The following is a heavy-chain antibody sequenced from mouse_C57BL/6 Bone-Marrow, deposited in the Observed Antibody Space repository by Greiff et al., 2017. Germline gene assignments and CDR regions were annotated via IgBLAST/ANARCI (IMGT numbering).Heavy chain of an antibody. D-gene: IGHD1-1*01. CDR3: ARPYYGSSPWWYFDV. V-gene: IGHV5-17*01. Sequence: DVMLVESGGGLVKPGGSLKLSCAASGFTFSDYGMHWVRQAPEKGLEWVAYISSGSSTIYYADTVKGRFTIYRDNAKNTLFLQMTLLRPEDTALYYCARPYYGSSPWWYFDVWGTGTTVTVSS. J-gene: IGHJ1*03. CDR1: GFTFSDYG. CDR2: ISSGSSTI.